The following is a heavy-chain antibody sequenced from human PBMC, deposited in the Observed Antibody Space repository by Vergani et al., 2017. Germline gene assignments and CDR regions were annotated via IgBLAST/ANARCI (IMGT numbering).Heavy chain of an antibody. V-gene: IGHV4-59*12. J-gene: IGHJ4*02. Sequence: QVQLQESGPGLVKPSETLSLTCTVSGGSISSYYWSWIRQPPGKGLEWIGEINHSGSTNYNPSLKSRVTISVDTSKNQFSLKLSSVTAADTAVYYCARGRYDILTGYRYYFDYWGQGTLVTVSS. D-gene: IGHD3-9*01. CDR2: INHSGST. CDR3: ARGRYDILTGYRYYFDY. CDR1: GGSISSYY.